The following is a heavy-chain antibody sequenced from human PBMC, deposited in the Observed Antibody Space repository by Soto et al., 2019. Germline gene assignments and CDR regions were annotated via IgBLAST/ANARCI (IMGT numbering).Heavy chain of an antibody. J-gene: IGHJ6*02. Sequence: SETLSLTCAVYVGSFSCYYWIWIRQPPGKGLEWIGEINHSGSTNYNPSLKSRVTISVDTSKNQFSLKLSSVTAADTAVYYCARGYYYGSGSYSSSNGYYGMDVWGQGTTVTVSS. V-gene: IGHV4-34*01. CDR2: INHSGST. D-gene: IGHD3-10*01. CDR3: ARGYYYGSGSYSSSNGYYGMDV. CDR1: VGSFSCYY.